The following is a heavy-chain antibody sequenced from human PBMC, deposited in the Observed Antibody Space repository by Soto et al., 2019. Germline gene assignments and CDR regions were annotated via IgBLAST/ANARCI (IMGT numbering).Heavy chain of an antibody. CDR1: GGSISSYH. Sequence: PSETLSLTCTVSGGSISSYHWSWIRQPPGKGLGWIGYIYYSGATNYNPSLKSRVTISVDTSKNQFSLNLSSVTAADTAVYYCARGGCSSCRFDPWGQGTLVTVSS. CDR3: ARGGCSSCRFDP. V-gene: IGHV4-59*01. CDR2: IYYSGAT. D-gene: IGHD6-6*01. J-gene: IGHJ5*02.